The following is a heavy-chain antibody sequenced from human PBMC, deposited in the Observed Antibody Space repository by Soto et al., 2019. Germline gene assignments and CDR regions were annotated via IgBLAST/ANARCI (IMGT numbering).Heavy chain of an antibody. CDR1: GFSLTTSGVG. Sequence: QITLNESGPTVVRPTETLTLTCRFSGFSLTTSGVGVGWIRQSPGKAPEWLALIYWDDDKRYSASLKSRLTNTKETSKNQVVLKVSDLDPTDTATYYCAHRVLRTVFGLVTTTAIFFDFWGQGTPVAVSS. D-gene: IGHD3-3*01. J-gene: IGHJ4*02. CDR3: AHRVLRTVFGLVTTTAIFFDF. CDR2: IYWDDDK. V-gene: IGHV2-5*02.